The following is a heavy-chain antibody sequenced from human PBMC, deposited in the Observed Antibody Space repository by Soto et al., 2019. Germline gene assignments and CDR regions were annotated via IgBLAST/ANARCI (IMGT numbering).Heavy chain of an antibody. J-gene: IGHJ6*02. CDR3: RVKGYYGSGSYPARGLGYGMDV. D-gene: IGHD3-10*01. Sequence: RLSCAASGFTFSCYAMSWVRQAPGKGLEWVSAISGSGGSTYYADSVKGRFTISRDNSKNTLYLQMNSLRAEDTAVYYCRVKGYYGSGSYPARGLGYGMDVWGQGTTVTVSS. V-gene: IGHV3-23*01. CDR1: GFTFSCYA. CDR2: ISGSGGST.